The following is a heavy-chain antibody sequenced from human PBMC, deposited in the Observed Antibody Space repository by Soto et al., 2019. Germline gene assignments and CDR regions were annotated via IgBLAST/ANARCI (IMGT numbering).Heavy chain of an antibody. Sequence: ASVKVSCKASGYTFTSYYMHWVRQAPGQGLEWMGIINPSGGSTSYAQKFQGRVTMTRDTSTSTVYMELSSLRSEDTAVYYCARIGYCSGGSCAHVAEYFQHWGQGTLVTVSS. V-gene: IGHV1-46*01. CDR1: GYTFTSYY. CDR2: INPSGGST. CDR3: ARIGYCSGGSCAHVAEYFQH. J-gene: IGHJ1*01. D-gene: IGHD2-15*01.